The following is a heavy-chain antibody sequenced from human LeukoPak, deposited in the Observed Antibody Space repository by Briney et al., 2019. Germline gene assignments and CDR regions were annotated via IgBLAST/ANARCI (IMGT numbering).Heavy chain of an antibody. D-gene: IGHD1-26*01. J-gene: IGHJ4*02. Sequence: GASVKVSCKASGYTFSSYGIMWVRQAPGQGLEWMGWISAYTGKTKYIEKYQGRVTMTTDSSTNTAYMEMRRLTLDDTAVYYCARDEGEWESRNYWGQGTQVIVSS. CDR2: ISAYTGKT. V-gene: IGHV1-18*01. CDR3: ARDEGEWESRNY. CDR1: GYTFSSYG.